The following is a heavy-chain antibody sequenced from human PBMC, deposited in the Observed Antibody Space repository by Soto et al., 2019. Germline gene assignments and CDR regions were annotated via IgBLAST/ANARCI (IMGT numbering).Heavy chain of an antibody. J-gene: IGHJ4*02. CDR2: IIPIFGTA. CDR3: ARDRRIAVAGTGYFDY. D-gene: IGHD6-19*01. Sequence: QVQLVQSGAEVKKPGSSVKVSCKASGGTFSSYAISWVRQAPGQGLEWMGGIIPIFGTANYAQKFQGRVTSTADESTSTAYMELSSLRSEDTAVYYCARDRRIAVAGTGYFDYWGQGTLVTVSS. CDR1: GGTFSSYA. V-gene: IGHV1-69*12.